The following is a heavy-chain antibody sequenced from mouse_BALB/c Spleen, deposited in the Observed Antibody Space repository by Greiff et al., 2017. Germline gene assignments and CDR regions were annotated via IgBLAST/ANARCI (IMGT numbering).Heavy chain of an antibody. V-gene: IGHV5-4*02. CDR3: ARVAYGYAMDY. Sequence: EAHLVESGGGLVKPGGSLKLSCAASGFTFSDYYMYWVRQTPEKRLEWVATISDGGSYTYYPDSVKGRFTISRDNAKNNLYLQMSSLKSEDTAMYYCARVAYGYAMDYWGQGTSVTVSS. J-gene: IGHJ4*01. D-gene: IGHD1-1*01. CDR2: ISDGGSYT. CDR1: GFTFSDYY.